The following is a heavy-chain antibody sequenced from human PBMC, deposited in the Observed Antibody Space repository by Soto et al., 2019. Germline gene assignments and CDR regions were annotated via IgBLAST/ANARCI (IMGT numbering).Heavy chain of an antibody. V-gene: IGHV1-69*01. J-gene: IGHJ6*02. D-gene: IGHD3-10*01. CDR2: IIPIFGTA. CDR1: GGTFSSYA. CDR3: ARERPVLLWFGEQGSDSYYYYGMDV. Sequence: QVQLVQSGAEVKKPGSSVKVSCKASGGTFSSYAISWVRQAPGQGLEWMGGIIPIFGTANYAQKFQGRVTITADESTSTAYMELSSLRSEDTAVDYCARERPVLLWFGEQGSDSYYYYGMDVWGQGTTVTVSS.